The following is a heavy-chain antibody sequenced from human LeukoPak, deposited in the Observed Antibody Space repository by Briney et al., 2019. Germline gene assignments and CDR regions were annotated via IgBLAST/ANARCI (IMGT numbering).Heavy chain of an antibody. CDR1: GYSISSGYY. Sequence: SETLSLTCTVSGYSISSGYYWGWIRQPPGKGLEWIGSIYHSGSTYYNPSLKSRVTISVDTSKNQFSLKLSSVTAADTAVYYCARADYYGSGSYGGCVDYWGQGTLVTVSS. CDR3: ARADYYGSGSYGGCVDY. J-gene: IGHJ4*02. D-gene: IGHD3-10*01. CDR2: IYHSGST. V-gene: IGHV4-38-2*02.